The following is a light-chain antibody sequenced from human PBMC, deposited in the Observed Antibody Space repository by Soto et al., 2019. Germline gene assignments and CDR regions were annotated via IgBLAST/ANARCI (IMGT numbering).Light chain of an antibody. CDR3: QSYDSSLSVVV. CDR2: GNS. CDR1: SSNIGAGYD. V-gene: IGLV1-40*01. J-gene: IGLJ2*01. Sequence: QSALTQPPSVSGAPGQRVTISCTGSSSNIGAGYDVHWYQQLPGTAPKLLIYGNSNRPSGVPDRFSGSKSGTSASLAITGLQPEDEADYYCQSYDSSLSVVVFGGGTKLTVL.